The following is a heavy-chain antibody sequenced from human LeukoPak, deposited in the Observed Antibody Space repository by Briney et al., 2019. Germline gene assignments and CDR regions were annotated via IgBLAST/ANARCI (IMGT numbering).Heavy chain of an antibody. Sequence: GESLKISCKGSGYSFATYWIGWVGLMPGKGLEWMGVIYPGDSDTGYSPSFQGQFSFSADKSINTAYLWWSSLRASDTALYYCVRVGTKTPIDHWGQGTLVTVSS. J-gene: IGHJ5*02. CDR3: VRVGTKTPIDH. V-gene: IGHV5-51*01. CDR1: GYSFATYW. CDR2: IYPGDSDT. D-gene: IGHD1-7*01.